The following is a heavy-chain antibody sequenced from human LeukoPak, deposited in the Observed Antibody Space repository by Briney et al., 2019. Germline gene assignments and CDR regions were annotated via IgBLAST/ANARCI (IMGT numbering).Heavy chain of an antibody. CDR3: ARRAAATLRYYYYRDV. J-gene: IGHJ6*03. V-gene: IGHV1-69*04. CDR2: IIPILGIA. D-gene: IGHD2-2*01. CDR1: GGTFSSYA. Sequence: SVKVSCKASGGTFSSYAISWVRQAPGQGLEWMGRIIPILGIANYAQKFQGRVTITADKSTSTAYMERSSLRPEDTAVYYCARRAAATLRYYYYRDVWGKGTTDTVSS.